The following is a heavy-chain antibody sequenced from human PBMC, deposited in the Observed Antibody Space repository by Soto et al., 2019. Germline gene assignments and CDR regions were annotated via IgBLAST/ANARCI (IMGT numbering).Heavy chain of an antibody. Sequence: EVQLVESGGGLVQPGGSLRLSCAASGFTFSSYSMNWVRQAPGKGLEWVSYISSSSSTIYYADSVKSRFTISRDNAKNSLYLQMNSLRAEDTAVYYCARSYGVDDYWGQGTLVTVSS. CDR3: ARSYGVDDY. V-gene: IGHV3-48*01. CDR1: GFTFSSYS. D-gene: IGHD4-17*01. CDR2: ISSSSSTI. J-gene: IGHJ4*02.